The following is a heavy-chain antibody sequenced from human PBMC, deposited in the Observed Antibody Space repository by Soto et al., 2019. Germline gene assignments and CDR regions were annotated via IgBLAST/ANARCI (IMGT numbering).Heavy chain of an antibody. V-gene: IGHV1-2*04. J-gene: IGHJ6*02. CDR2: INPNSGGT. D-gene: IGHD3-3*01. CDR1: GYTFTGYY. Sequence: GASVKVSCKASGYTFTGYYMHWVRQAPGQGLEWMGWINPNSGGTNYAQKCQGWVTMTRDTSISTAYMELSRLRSDDTAVYYCARDSFWGGYYTDYYYGMDVWGQGTTVTVSS. CDR3: ARDSFWGGYYTDYYYGMDV.